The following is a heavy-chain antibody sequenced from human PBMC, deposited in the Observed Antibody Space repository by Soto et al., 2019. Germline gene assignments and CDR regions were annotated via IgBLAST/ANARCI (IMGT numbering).Heavy chain of an antibody. Sequence: QLQLQESGPGLVKPSETLSLTCTVSGGSISSSSYYWGWIRQPPGKGLEWIGSIYYSGSTYYNPSLNSRVTISVDTSKNQFSLKLSSVTAADTAVYYCARHRGGYYDFWSGYLSAFDIWGQGTMVTVSS. CDR1: GGSISSSSYY. CDR2: IYYSGST. CDR3: ARHRGGYYDFWSGYLSAFDI. J-gene: IGHJ3*02. V-gene: IGHV4-39*01. D-gene: IGHD3-3*01.